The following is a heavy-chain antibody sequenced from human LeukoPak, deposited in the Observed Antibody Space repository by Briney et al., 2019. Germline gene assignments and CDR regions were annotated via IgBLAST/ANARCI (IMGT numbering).Heavy chain of an antibody. CDR2: IKQDGSEK. J-gene: IGHJ4*02. CDR3: AKSTSGAAPEVFDY. V-gene: IGHV3-7*01. D-gene: IGHD2-15*01. Sequence: GGSLRLSCAASGFTFSSYAMSWVRQAPGKGLEWVANIKQDGSEKYYVDSVKGRFTISRDNAKNSLYLQMNSLRAEDTAVYYCAKSTSGAAPEVFDYWGQGTLVAVSS. CDR1: GFTFSSYA.